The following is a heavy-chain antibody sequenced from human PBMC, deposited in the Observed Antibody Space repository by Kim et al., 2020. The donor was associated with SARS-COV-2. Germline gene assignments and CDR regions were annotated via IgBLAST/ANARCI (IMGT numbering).Heavy chain of an antibody. CDR3: ARHNIAAAGIFDY. J-gene: IGHJ4*02. CDR2: IYYSGST. CDR1: GGSISSSSYY. D-gene: IGHD6-13*01. V-gene: IGHV4-39*01. Sequence: SETLSLTCTVSGGSISSSSYYWGWIRQPPGKGLEWIGSIYYSGSTYYNPSLKSRVTISVDTSKNQLFLKLSSVTAADTAVYYCARHNIAAAGIFDYWGQGALVTVSS.